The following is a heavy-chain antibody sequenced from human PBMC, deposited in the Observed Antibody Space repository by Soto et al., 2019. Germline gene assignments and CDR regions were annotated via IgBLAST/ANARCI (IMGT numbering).Heavy chain of an antibody. D-gene: IGHD3-10*01. V-gene: IGHV3-64*01. CDR3: ARVGLIHMVRADYYYYYMDV. Sequence: EVQMVESGGGLVQPGGSLRLSCAASGFTFSSYAMHWVRQAPGKGLEYVSAISSNGCTTYYANSVKGRFTISRVNSNNTLYLEMCSLRAEDMAVYYCARVGLIHMVRADYYYYYMDVWGKGTTVTVSS. CDR2: ISSNGCTT. CDR1: GFTFSSYA. J-gene: IGHJ6*03.